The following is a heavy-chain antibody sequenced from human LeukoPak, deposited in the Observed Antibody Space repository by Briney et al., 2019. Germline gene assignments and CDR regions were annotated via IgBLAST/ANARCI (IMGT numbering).Heavy chain of an antibody. CDR3: AREGGEERYCSGGSCYYGMDV. D-gene: IGHD2-15*01. CDR2: IYHSGST. Sequence: SETLSLTCAVSDGSISSGGYSWSWIRQPPGKGLEWIGYIYHSGSTYYNPSLKSRATISADRSKNQFSLKLSSVTAADTAVYYCAREGGEERYCSGGSCYYGMDVWGQGTTVTVSS. V-gene: IGHV4-30-2*01. J-gene: IGHJ6*02. CDR1: DGSISSGGYS.